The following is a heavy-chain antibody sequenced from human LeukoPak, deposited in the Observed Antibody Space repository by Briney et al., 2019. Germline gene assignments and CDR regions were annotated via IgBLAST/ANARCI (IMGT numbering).Heavy chain of an antibody. CDR1: GFTFSDYY. J-gene: IGHJ4*02. CDR2: ISSSSSYI. V-gene: IGHV3-11*05. Sequence: GGSLRLSCAASGFTFSDYYMNWIRQAPGKGLEWVSYISSSSSYINYADSVKGRFTISRDNSKNTLYLQMNSLRAEDTAVYYCAKDSYSSSWYVIHFWGQGTLVTVSS. D-gene: IGHD6-13*01. CDR3: AKDSYSSSWYVIHF.